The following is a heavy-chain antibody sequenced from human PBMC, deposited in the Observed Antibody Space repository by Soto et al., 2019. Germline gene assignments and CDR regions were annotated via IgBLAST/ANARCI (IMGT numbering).Heavy chain of an antibody. Sequence: QVQLQQWGAGLLKPSETLSLTCAVYGGSFSGYYWSWIRQPPGKGREWIGEINHSGSTNYNPSRKIRVTISVDTSKNQFSLKLSSVTAADTAVYYCARVNYKRPYYYYMDVWGKGTTVTVSS. CDR3: ARVNYKRPYYYYMDV. CDR2: INHSGST. J-gene: IGHJ6*03. D-gene: IGHD1-1*01. CDR1: GGSFSGYY. V-gene: IGHV4-34*01.